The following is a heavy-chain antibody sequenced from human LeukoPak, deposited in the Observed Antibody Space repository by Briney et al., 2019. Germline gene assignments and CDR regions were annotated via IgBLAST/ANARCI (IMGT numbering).Heavy chain of an antibody. CDR1: GYPFISFG. V-gene: IGHV1-18*01. Sequence: ASVKVSCKAAGYPFISFGISWVRQAPGQGLEWMGWISAYNGKTEFAQRFQDRVTMTTDTSTTTAYMELSRLRSDDTAVYYCARDLRDGYNPTDYWGQGTLVTVSS. CDR2: ISAYNGKT. CDR3: ARDLRDGYNPTDY. D-gene: IGHD5-24*01. J-gene: IGHJ4*02.